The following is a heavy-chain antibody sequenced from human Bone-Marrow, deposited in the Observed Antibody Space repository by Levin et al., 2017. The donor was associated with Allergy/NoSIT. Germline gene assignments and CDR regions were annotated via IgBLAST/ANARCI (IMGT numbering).Heavy chain of an antibody. CDR3: TRNLYLGELSVGY. Sequence: MASETLSLTCTVSGGSINNYSWSWIRQSPGKGLEWIGYIDDSGSTSYNPSLRGRVTISLDRSKNQFTLKVSSVTAADTAVYSCTRNLYLGELSVGYWGPGALVTVSS. D-gene: IGHD3-10*01. CDR2: IDDSGST. V-gene: IGHV4-59*01. J-gene: IGHJ4*02. CDR1: GGSINNYS.